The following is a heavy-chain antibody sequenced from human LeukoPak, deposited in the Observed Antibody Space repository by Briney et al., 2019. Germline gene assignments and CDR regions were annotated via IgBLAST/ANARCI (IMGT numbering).Heavy chain of an antibody. CDR3: ARNDPDYGEGDTAFDI. CDR2: IYYSGST. Sequence: SETLSLTCTVSGGSISSYYWSWIRQPPGKGLEWIGYIYYSGSTNYDPSLKSRVTISVDTSKNQFSLKLSSVTAADTAVYYCARNDPDYGEGDTAFDIWGQGTMVTVSS. J-gene: IGHJ3*02. V-gene: IGHV4-59*01. CDR1: GGSISSYY. D-gene: IGHD4-17*01.